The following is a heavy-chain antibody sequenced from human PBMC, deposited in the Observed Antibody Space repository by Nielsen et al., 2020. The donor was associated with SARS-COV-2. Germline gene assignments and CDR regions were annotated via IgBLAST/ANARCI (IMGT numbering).Heavy chain of an antibody. CDR2: IYHSGRT. CDR3: ARGGRITFGGADDAFDI. V-gene: IGHV4-30-2*01. D-gene: IGHD3-16*01. CDR1: GGSISSGGYS. Sequence: SDTLSLTCAVSGGSISSGGYSCSWILQPPGKGLEWIGYIYHSGRTYYNPSLKSRVTISVDRSKNQFSLKLSSVTAADTAVYYCARGGRITFGGADDAFDIWGQGTMVTVSS. J-gene: IGHJ3*02.